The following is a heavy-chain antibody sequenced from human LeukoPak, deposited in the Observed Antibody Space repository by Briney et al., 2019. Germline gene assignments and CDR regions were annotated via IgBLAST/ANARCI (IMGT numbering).Heavy chain of an antibody. CDR3: ARDRAFRLPYSSSWYYGDYYYYYMDV. V-gene: IGHV4-59*01. CDR1: GGSFSGYY. D-gene: IGHD6-13*01. J-gene: IGHJ6*03. Sequence: SETLSLTCAVYGGSFSGYYWSWIRQPPGKGLEWIGYIYYSGSTNYNPSLKSRVTISVDTSKNQFSLKLSSVTAADTAVYYCARDRAFRLPYSSSWYYGDYYYYYMDVWGKGTTVTVSS. CDR2: IYYSGST.